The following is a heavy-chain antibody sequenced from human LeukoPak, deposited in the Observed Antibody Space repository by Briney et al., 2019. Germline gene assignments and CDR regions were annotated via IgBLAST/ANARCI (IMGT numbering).Heavy chain of an antibody. Sequence: GGSLRLSCAASGFTFSSYSMNWVRQAPGKGLEWVSYISSSSSTIYYADSVKGRFTISRDNAKNSLYLQMNSLREEDTAVYYCARVRPNYYDSSGTFDYWGQGTLVTVSS. J-gene: IGHJ4*02. CDR3: ARVRPNYYDSSGTFDY. V-gene: IGHV3-48*02. CDR2: ISSSSSTI. D-gene: IGHD3-22*01. CDR1: GFTFSSYS.